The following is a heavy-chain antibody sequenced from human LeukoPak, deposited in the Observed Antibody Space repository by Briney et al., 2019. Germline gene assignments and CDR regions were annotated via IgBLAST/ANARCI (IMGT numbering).Heavy chain of an antibody. V-gene: IGHV1-2*02. J-gene: IGHJ3*02. CDR1: GYTFTGYY. CDR3: ARDEWFGETSNAFDI. D-gene: IGHD3-10*01. CDR2: INPNSGGT. Sequence: ASVKVSCKASGYTFTGYYMHWVRQAPGQGLEWMGWINPNSGGTNYAQKFQGRVAMTRDTSISTAYMELSRLRSDDTAVYYCARDEWFGETSNAFDIWGQGTMVTVSS.